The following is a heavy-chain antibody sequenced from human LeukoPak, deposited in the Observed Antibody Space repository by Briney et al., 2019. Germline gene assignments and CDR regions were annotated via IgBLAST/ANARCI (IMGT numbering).Heavy chain of an antibody. CDR2: INHSGST. CDR3: AREDRTQFDY. CDR1: GGSFSGYY. Sequence: SETLSLTCAVYGGSFSGYYWSWIRQPPGKGLEWIGEINHSGSTNYNPSLKSRVTISVDTSKNQFSLKLSSVTAADTAVYYCAREDRTQFDYWGQGTLVTASS. J-gene: IGHJ4*02. D-gene: IGHD1-14*01. V-gene: IGHV4-34*01.